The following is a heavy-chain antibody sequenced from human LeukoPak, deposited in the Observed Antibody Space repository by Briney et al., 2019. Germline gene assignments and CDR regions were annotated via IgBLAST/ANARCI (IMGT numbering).Heavy chain of an antibody. D-gene: IGHD3-10*01. CDR2: IYYSGST. CDR1: GGSFSGYY. J-gene: IGHJ4*02. Sequence: SGTLSLTCAVYGGSFSGYYWSWIRQPPGKGLEWIGYIYYSGSTNYNPSLKSRVTISVDTSKNQFSLKLSSVTAADTAVYYCARVRTYYYGSGYDYWGQGTLVTVSS. V-gene: IGHV4-59*01. CDR3: ARVRTYYYGSGYDY.